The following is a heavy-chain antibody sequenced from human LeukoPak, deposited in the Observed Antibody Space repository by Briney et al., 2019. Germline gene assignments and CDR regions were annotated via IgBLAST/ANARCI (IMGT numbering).Heavy chain of an antibody. CDR1: GFTVSSNY. CDR2: ISSSSGTI. V-gene: IGHV3-48*04. J-gene: IGHJ4*02. CDR3: ARVRSGWYDDY. Sequence: PGGSLRLSCAASGFTVSSNYMSWVRQAPGKGLEWVSSISSSSGTIYYADSVKGRFTISRDNAKNSLYLQMNSLRAEDTAVYYCARVRSGWYDDYWGQGTLVTVSS. D-gene: IGHD6-19*01.